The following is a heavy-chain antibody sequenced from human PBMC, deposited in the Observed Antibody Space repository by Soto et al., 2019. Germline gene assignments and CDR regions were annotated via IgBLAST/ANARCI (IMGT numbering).Heavy chain of an antibody. CDR1: GGSFSGYY. D-gene: IGHD6-25*01. CDR2: INHSGST. Sequence: SETLSLTCAVYGGSFSGYYWTWIRQPPGTGLEWIGEINHSGSTNYNPSLKSRVTISVDTSKNQFSLKLTSVTAADTAVYYCARDRRRDGYYYYGMDVWGQGTTVTVSS. J-gene: IGHJ6*02. V-gene: IGHV4-34*01. CDR3: ARDRRRDGYYYYGMDV.